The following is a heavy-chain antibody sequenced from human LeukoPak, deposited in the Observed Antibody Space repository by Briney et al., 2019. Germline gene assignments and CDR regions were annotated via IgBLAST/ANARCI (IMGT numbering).Heavy chain of an antibody. CDR2: IYHSGST. Sequence: SETLSLTCAIYGGSFSGYYWSWIRQPPGKGLEWTGEIYHSGSTYYTPSLKSRVTISVDKSKNHFSLKLISVTAADTAVYYCATSFEYSSSFRPPAFWGQGTLVTVSS. J-gene: IGHJ4*02. V-gene: IGHV4-34*01. D-gene: IGHD6-6*01. CDR1: GGSFSGYY. CDR3: ATSFEYSSSFRPPAF.